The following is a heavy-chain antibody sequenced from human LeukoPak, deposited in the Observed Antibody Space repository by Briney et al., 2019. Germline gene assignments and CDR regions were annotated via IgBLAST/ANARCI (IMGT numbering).Heavy chain of an antibody. CDR2: IYYSGST. Sequence: GSLRLSCAASGFTFDDYAMHWVRQAPGKGLEWIGYIYYSGSTNYNPSLKSRVTISVDTSKNQFSLKLSSVTAADTAVYYCATCYGSGSYADWFDPWGQGTLVTVSS. CDR3: ATCYGSGSYADWFDP. J-gene: IGHJ5*02. CDR1: GFTFDDYA. D-gene: IGHD3-10*01. V-gene: IGHV4-59*12.